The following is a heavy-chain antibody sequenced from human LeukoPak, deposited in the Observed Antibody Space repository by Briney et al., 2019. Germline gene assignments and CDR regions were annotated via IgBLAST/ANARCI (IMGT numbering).Heavy chain of an antibody. J-gene: IGHJ4*02. Sequence: GASVKVACKASGYTFTGYYMYWVRQAPGQGLEWMGWINPNRGGTKFAQKFQGRVTMTSDTSINTAYMELNRLTSDDTAVYYCARGNEIFGVETIKTRLDWWGQGTLVTVSS. CDR1: GYTFTGYY. CDR3: ARGNEIFGVETIKTRLDW. D-gene: IGHD3-3*01. V-gene: IGHV1-2*02. CDR2: INPNRGGT.